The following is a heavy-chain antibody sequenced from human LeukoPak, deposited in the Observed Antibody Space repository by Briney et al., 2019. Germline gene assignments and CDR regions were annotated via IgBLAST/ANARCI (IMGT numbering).Heavy chain of an antibody. Sequence: PSETLSLTCTVSGGSISSSSYYWGWIRQPPGKGLEWIGSIYYSGSTYYNPSLKSRVTIPVDTSKNQFSLKLSSVTAADTAVYYCARSITMRFDYWGQGTLVTVSS. CDR3: ARSITMRFDY. J-gene: IGHJ4*02. CDR1: GGSISSSSYY. CDR2: IYYSGST. D-gene: IGHD3-22*01. V-gene: IGHV4-39*07.